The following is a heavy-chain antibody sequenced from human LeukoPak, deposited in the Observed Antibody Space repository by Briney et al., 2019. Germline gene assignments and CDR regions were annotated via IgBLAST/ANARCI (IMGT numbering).Heavy chain of an antibody. CDR1: GFTFSDYY. CDR3: ARDLRGSYYRFDY. V-gene: IGHV3-11*04. D-gene: IGHD1-26*01. CDR2: ISSGSTI. J-gene: IGHJ4*02. Sequence: GGSLRLSCAASGFTFSDYYMSWIRQAPGKGLEWVSYISSGSTIYYADSVKGRFTISRDNAKNSLYLQMNSLRAEDTAVYYCARDLRGSYYRFDYWGQGTLVTVSS.